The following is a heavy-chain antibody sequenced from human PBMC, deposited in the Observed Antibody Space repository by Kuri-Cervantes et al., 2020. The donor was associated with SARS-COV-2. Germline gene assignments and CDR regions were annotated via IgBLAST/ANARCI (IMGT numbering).Heavy chain of an antibody. CDR2: TSYDGSTK. Sequence: LSLTCAASGFTVSSNYMSWVRQTPGEGLEWVAITSYDGSTKYYADSVKGRFTISRDNSKNTLYLQMNSLRAADTALYYCAKGWNSLDPWGQGTLVTVSS. CDR3: AKGWNSLDP. CDR1: GFTVSSNY. V-gene: IGHV3-30-3*01. D-gene: IGHD1-7*01. J-gene: IGHJ5*02.